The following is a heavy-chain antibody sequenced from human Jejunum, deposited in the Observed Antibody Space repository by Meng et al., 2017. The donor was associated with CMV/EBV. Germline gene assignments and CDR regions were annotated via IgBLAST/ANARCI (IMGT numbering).Heavy chain of an antibody. Sequence: SWVRQAPGKGLEWVANIKYDGSQKYYVDSLKGRFTISRDNAKDSLYLQMNNLRAEDTAVYYCARVVYHFWSGRYTSGPSYWYFDVWGRGTLVTVSS. J-gene: IGHJ2*01. D-gene: IGHD3-3*01. V-gene: IGHV3-7*04. CDR3: ARVVYHFWSGRYTSGPSYWYFDV. CDR2: IKYDGSQK.